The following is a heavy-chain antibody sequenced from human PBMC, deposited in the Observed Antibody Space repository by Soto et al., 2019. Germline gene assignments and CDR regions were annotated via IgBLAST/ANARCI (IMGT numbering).Heavy chain of an antibody. CDR1: GYTFTSYG. CDR2: ISAYNGNT. D-gene: IGHD3-16*02. J-gene: IGHJ4*02. CDR3: ARDSTSRYDYVWGSYRYTSTLDY. V-gene: IGHV1-18*01. Sequence: ASVKVSCKASGYTFTSYGISWVRQAPGQGLEWMGWISAYNGNTNYAQKLQGRVTMTTDTSTSTAYMELRSLRSDDTAVYYCARDSTSRYDYVWGSYRYTSTLDYWGQGTLVTAPQ.